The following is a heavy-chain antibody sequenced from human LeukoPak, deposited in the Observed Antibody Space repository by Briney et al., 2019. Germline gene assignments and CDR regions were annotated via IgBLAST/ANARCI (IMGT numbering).Heavy chain of an antibody. V-gene: IGHV3-23*01. CDR1: GFTFSSYA. D-gene: IGHD3-10*01. Sequence: PAGGSLRLSCAASGFTFSSYAMSWVRQAPGKGLEWVSAISGSGGSTYYADSVKGRFTISRDNSKNTLYLQMNSLRAEDTAVYYCAKDLFPRGYYGSGSYPFDYWGQGTLVTVSS. J-gene: IGHJ4*02. CDR2: ISGSGGST. CDR3: AKDLFPRGYYGSGSYPFDY.